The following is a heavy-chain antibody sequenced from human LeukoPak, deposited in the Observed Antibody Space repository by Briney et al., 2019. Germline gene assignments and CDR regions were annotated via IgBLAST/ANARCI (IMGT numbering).Heavy chain of an antibody. D-gene: IGHD6-19*01. CDR2: IWYDGSNK. J-gene: IGHJ4*02. V-gene: IGHV3-33*01. CDR1: GFTFSSYG. Sequence: GRSLRLSCAASGFTFSSYGMHWVRQAPGKGLEWVAVIWYDGSNKYYADSVKGRFTISRDNSKNTLYLQMNSLRAEDTAVYYCARVNSGGMEGTFDHWGQGTLVTVSS. CDR3: ARVNSGGMEGTFDH.